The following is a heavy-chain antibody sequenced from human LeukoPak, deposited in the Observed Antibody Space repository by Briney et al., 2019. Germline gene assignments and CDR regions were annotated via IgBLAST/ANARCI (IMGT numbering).Heavy chain of an antibody. Sequence: GGSLRLSCAASGFTFDDYAMHWVRQAPGKGLEWVSLISGDGGSTYYADSVKGRFTISRDNSKNSLYLQMNSLRTKDTALYYCAKDKYGGLFDYWGQGTLVTVSS. CDR1: GFTFDDYA. V-gene: IGHV3-43*02. J-gene: IGHJ4*02. D-gene: IGHD2-21*01. CDR2: ISGDGGST. CDR3: AKDKYGGLFDY.